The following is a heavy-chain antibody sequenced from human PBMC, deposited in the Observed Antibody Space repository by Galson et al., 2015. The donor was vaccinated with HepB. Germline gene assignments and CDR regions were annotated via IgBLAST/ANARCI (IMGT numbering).Heavy chain of an antibody. CDR1: GDSLSLYY. CDR2: VHYNGST. CDR3: ARLAFSSSRFVYWDFDF. Sequence: QVHLQESGPGLVKPSETLSLTCSVSGDSLSLYYWSWIRQPLGKGLEWIGHVHYNGSTSYNPSLTSRVSISVDTSNNRLSLSLTSVTAADTAVYFCARLAFSSSRFVYWDFDFWGRGSLVTVSS. D-gene: IGHD6-13*01. V-gene: IGHV4-59*08. J-gene: IGHJ2*01.